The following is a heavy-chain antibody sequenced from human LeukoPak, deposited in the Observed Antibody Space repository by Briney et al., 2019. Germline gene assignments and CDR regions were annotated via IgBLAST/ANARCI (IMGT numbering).Heavy chain of an antibody. Sequence: SETLSLTCTVSGGSINSYYWSWLRQPPGKGLECIGYIHYTGSTNYNPSLKSRVTISVDTSKSQFSLKLSSVTAADTAIYYCARGGYYGSGNDFRFDPWGQGTLVTVSS. V-gene: IGHV4-59*01. J-gene: IGHJ5*02. CDR1: GGSINSYY. CDR3: ARGGYYGSGNDFRFDP. CDR2: IHYTGST. D-gene: IGHD3-10*01.